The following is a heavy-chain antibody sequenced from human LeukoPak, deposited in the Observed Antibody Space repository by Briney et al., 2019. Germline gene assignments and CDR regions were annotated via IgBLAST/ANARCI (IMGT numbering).Heavy chain of an antibody. J-gene: IGHJ4*02. CDR2: INPDGTKK. V-gene: IGHV3-7*01. D-gene: IGHD5-18*01. CDR3: ASQPAVVDLDC. CDR1: GFTFTSYW. Sequence: GGSLRLSCAASGFTFTSYWMTWVRQAPGKGLEWVANINPDGTKKTYVDSVKGRFTISRDNAENSLHLQMSSLRVEDTAVYYCASQPAVVDLDCWGQGTLVTVSS.